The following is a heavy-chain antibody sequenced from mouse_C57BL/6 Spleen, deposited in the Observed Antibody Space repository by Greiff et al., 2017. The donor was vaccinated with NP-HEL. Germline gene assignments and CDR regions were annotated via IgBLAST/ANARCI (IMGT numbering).Heavy chain of an antibody. D-gene: IGHD1-1*01. CDR2: IYPGDGDT. CDR3: AGDYGSSYYYFDY. J-gene: IGHJ2*01. Sequence: QVQLQQSGAELVKPGASVKISCKASGYAFSSYWMNWVKQRPGKGLEWIGQIYPGDGDTNYNGKFKGKATLTADKSSSTAYMQLSSLTPEDSAVYFCAGDYGSSYYYFDYWGQGTTLTVSS. CDR1: GYAFSSYW. V-gene: IGHV1-80*01.